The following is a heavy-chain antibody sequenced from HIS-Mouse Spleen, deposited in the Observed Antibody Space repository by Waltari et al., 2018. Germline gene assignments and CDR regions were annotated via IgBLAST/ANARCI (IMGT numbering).Heavy chain of an antibody. CDR1: GFTFVDYA. V-gene: IGHV3-9*01. CDR3: AKEKAGSFDY. CDR2: ISWNSGSI. J-gene: IGHJ4*02. D-gene: IGHD6-13*01. Sequence: EVQLVESGGGLVQPGRSLRLSCAASGFTFVDYAMHWVRQAPGKGLEWVSGISWNSGSIGYADSVKGRFTISRDNAKNSLYLQMNSLRAEDTALYYCAKEKAGSFDYWGQGTLVTVSS.